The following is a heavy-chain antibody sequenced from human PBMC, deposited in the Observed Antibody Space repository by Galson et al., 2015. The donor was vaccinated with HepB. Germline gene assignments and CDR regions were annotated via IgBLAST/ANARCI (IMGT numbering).Heavy chain of an antibody. D-gene: IGHD4-23*01. CDR1: GFNFSSYS. CDR2: ISSSSSSI. CDR3: ARGTVVSSYDVFDI. V-gene: IGHV3-48*02. Sequence: SLRLSCAVSGFNFSSYSMNWVRQAPGKGLEWISHISSSSSSIYYADSVKGRFTVSRDNAKNSLYLQITSLRDEDTAVFYCARGTVVSSYDVFDIWGQGTKVIVSS. J-gene: IGHJ3*02.